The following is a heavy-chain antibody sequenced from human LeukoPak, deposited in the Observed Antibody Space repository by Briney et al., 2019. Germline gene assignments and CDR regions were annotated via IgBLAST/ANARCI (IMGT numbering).Heavy chain of an antibody. Sequence: SQTLSLTCAVSGGSISSGGYSWSWLRQPPGKGLEWIGYIYHSGSTYYNPSLKSRVTISVDRSKNQFSLKLSSVTAADTAVYYCARGQDYSNWFDPWGQGTLVTVSS. CDR2: IYHSGST. CDR3: ARGQDYSNWFDP. CDR1: GGSISSGGYS. J-gene: IGHJ5*02. V-gene: IGHV4-30-2*01. D-gene: IGHD2-15*01.